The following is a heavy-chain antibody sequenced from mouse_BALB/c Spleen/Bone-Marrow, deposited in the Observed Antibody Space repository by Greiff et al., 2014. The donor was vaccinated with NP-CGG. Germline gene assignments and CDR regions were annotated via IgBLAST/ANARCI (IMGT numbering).Heavy chain of an antibody. Sequence: VQLQQSGPGLVAPSQSLSITCTVSGFSLTSYGVHWVRQPPGKGLEWLGVIWAGGNTNYNSALMSRLNINKDSPKSQVFLKMNSLQSDDTAMYYCARDTYSGNPYALDYWGQGTSVTVSS. CDR2: IWAGGNT. V-gene: IGHV2-9*02. J-gene: IGHJ4*01. D-gene: IGHD2-10*01. CDR3: ARDTYSGNPYALDY. CDR1: GFSLTSYG.